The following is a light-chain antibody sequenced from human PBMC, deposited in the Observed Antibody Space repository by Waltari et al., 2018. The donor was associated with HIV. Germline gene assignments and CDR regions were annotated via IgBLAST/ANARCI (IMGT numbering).Light chain of an antibody. V-gene: IGLV1-47*01. CDR3: AAWDDSLSGPV. CDR1: TSNIGNNY. Sequence: QSVLTQPPSASGTPGQRVTISCSGGTSNIGNNYVYWYQQLPATAPKLLNYSHNQPPAGVPDRFSGSKAGTSASLAISGLRSEDEADYYCAAWDDSLSGPVFGGGTKLTVL. CDR2: SHN. J-gene: IGLJ3*02.